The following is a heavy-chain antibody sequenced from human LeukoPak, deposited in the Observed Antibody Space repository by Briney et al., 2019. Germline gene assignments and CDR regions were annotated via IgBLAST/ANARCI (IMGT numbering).Heavy chain of an antibody. J-gene: IGHJ5*02. V-gene: IGHV4-4*07. CDR1: GGSISSYY. Sequence: NPSETLSLTCTVSGGSISSYYWSWIRQPAGKGLEWIGRIYTSGSTNYNPSLKSRVTMSVDTSKNQFSLKLSSVTAADTAVYYCAREIWCSSTSCYNWFDPWGQGTLVTVSS. CDR3: AREIWCSSTSCYNWFDP. CDR2: IYTSGST. D-gene: IGHD2-2*01.